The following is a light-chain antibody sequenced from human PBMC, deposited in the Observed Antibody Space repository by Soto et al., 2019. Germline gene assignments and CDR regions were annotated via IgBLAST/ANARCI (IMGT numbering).Light chain of an antibody. J-gene: IGKJ1*01. V-gene: IGKV3-20*01. Sequence: EIVLTQSPATLSLSPGERATLSCRASQSVSSYLAWYQQKRGQAPRLLIYGVSSRATGIPDRFSGSGSGTDFTLTISRLEPEDSAVYYCEQYGSSPRTFGQGTKVDIK. CDR2: GVS. CDR3: EQYGSSPRT. CDR1: QSVSSY.